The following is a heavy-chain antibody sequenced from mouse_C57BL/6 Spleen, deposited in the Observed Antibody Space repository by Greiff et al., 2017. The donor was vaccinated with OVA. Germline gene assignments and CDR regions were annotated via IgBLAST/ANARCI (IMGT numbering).Heavy chain of an antibody. Sequence: LQESGAELARPGASVKLSCKASGYTFTSYGISWVKQRTGQGLEWIGEIYPRSGNTYYNEKFKGKATLTADKSSSTAYMELRSLTSEDSAVYFCARYVDGSSRYYAMDYWGQGTSVTVSS. J-gene: IGHJ4*01. CDR2: IYPRSGNT. V-gene: IGHV1-81*01. CDR3: ARYVDGSSRYYAMDY. CDR1: GYTFTSYG. D-gene: IGHD1-1*01.